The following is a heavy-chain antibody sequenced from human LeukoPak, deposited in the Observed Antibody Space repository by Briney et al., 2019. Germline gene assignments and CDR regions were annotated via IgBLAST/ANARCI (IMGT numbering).Heavy chain of an antibody. V-gene: IGHV3-23*01. Sequence: PGGSLRLSCAASGFTFSSYAMSWVRQAPGKGLEWVSAISGSGGSTYYADPVKGRFTISRDNSKNTLYLQMNSLRAEDTAVYYCAKAGVTPRHPIYFDYWGQGTLVTVSS. J-gene: IGHJ4*02. CDR3: AKAGVTPRHPIYFDY. CDR1: GFTFSSYA. D-gene: IGHD4-23*01. CDR2: ISGSGGST.